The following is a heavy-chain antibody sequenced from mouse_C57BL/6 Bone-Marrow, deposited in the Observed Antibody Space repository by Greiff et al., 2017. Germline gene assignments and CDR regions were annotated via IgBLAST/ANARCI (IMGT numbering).Heavy chain of an antibody. CDR3: TRGPACGYWALDY. V-gene: IGHV5-9-1*02. CDR2: ICRGGDST. J-gene: IGHJ4*01. CDR1: GFTFSSYA. Sequence: EVQVEESGDGLVKPGGSLKLSCAASGFTFSSYAMTWVRQTPGQGLEWVGYICRGGDSTYYADTVKGRFTMSIDNAWNTLYLQMSSLTSEDTAVYYCTRGPACGYWALDYWGQGTSVTVSS.